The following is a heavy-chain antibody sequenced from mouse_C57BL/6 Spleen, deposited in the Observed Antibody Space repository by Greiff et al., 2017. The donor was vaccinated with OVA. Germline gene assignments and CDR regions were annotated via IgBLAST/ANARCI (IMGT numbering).Heavy chain of an antibody. D-gene: IGHD2-2*01. J-gene: IGHJ1*03. CDR2: IHPNSGST. CDR1: GYTFTSYW. V-gene: IGHV1-64*01. CDR3: ARGRLRRDWYFDV. Sequence: QVQLQQPGAELVKPGASVKLSCKASGYTFTSYWMHWVKQRPGQGLEWIGMIHPNSGSTNYNEKFKSKATLTVDKSSSTAYMQLSSLTSEDSAVYYCARGRLRRDWYFDVWGTGTTVTVSS.